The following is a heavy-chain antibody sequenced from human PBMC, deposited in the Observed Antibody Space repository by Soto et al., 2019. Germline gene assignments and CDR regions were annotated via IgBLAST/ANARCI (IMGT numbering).Heavy chain of an antibody. V-gene: IGHV3-30*18. CDR2: ISHDGDKK. J-gene: IGHJ6*02. D-gene: IGHD4-17*01. Sequence: QEQLVASGGGVVQPGRSRRLSCAASGFTFSGNVMHWVRQAPGKGLEWVAVISHDGDKKDYGDSVKGRFTVSRDNSRNTLYLQLDRLIPDDTAIYYCAKTGSHYDGGIAVWGQGTTVVVSS. CDR1: GFTFSGNV. CDR3: AKTGSHYDGGIAV.